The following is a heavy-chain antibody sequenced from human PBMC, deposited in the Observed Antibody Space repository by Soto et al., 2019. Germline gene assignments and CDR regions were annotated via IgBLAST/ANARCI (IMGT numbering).Heavy chain of an antibody. V-gene: IGHV3-30-3*01. CDR2: ISYDGSNK. CDR1: GFTFSSYP. CDR3: ARDLISIRPSEFFQH. D-gene: IGHD2-15*01. Sequence: GGSLRLSCATSGFTFSSYPIHWVRQPPGKGLEWVALISYDGSNKYYADSVKGRFTISRDNSKNTLYLQMNSLRTEDTAVYYCARDLISIRPSEFFQHWGQGTLVTVSS. J-gene: IGHJ1*01.